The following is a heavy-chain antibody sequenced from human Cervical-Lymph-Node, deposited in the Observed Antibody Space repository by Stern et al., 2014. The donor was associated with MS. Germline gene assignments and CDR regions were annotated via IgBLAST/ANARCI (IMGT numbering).Heavy chain of an antibody. CDR3: TTTLWYKVYH. D-gene: IGHD1-1*01. CDR1: GFIFNNAW. V-gene: IGHV3-15*01. CDR2: IKSKTDGGTI. Sequence: EVQLEESGGGLVKPGGSLRLSCAASGFIFNNAWMSWVRQAPGKGLEWVGRIKSKTDGGTIDYAAPVKGRFTISRDDSKNTLYLQMHTLKTEDTAVYYCTTTLWYKVYHWGQGTLVTVSS. J-gene: IGHJ4*02.